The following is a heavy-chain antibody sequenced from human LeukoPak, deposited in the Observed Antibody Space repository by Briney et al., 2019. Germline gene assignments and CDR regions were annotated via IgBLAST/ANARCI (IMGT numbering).Heavy chain of an antibody. CDR2: ISYAGTNK. V-gene: IGHV3-30*04. CDR3: ARKSIGWFDP. J-gene: IGHJ5*02. Sequence: GGSLRLSCAASGFTFSSYVMNWVRQAPGKGLEWVAVISYAGTNKYYADSVKGRFTISRDNSKNTLYLQMNSLRAEDTAVYYCARKSIGWFDPWGQGTLVTVSS. CDR1: GFTFSSYV.